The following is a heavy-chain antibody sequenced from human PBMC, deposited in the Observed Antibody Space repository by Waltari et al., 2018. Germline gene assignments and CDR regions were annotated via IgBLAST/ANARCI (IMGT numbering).Heavy chain of an antibody. J-gene: IGHJ6*02. Sequence: QVQLVQSGGEVKKPGASVKVSCTASGYTFTSYGIIWVRQAPGQGLEWMGWIRVGNGNTNYAQHLQGRVTMTADTSTSTAYMELRSLRSDDTAVYYCARPSLGQYYYYGMEVWGQGTAVTVSS. CDR2: IRVGNGNT. V-gene: IGHV1-18*01. CDR3: ARPSLGQYYYYGMEV. CDR1: GYTFTSYG. D-gene: IGHD7-27*01.